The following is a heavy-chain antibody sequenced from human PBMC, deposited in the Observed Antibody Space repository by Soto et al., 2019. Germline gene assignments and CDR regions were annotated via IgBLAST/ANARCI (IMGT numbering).Heavy chain of an antibody. Sequence: GGSLRLSCAASGFTFSSYGMHWVRQAPGKGLEWVAVIWYDGSNKYYADSVKGRFTISRDNSKNTLYLQMNSLRAEDTAVYYCAREVGIVATRLQNYYYYYMDVWGKGTTVTVSS. D-gene: IGHD5-12*01. CDR2: IWYDGSNK. V-gene: IGHV3-33*01. J-gene: IGHJ6*03. CDR3: AREVGIVATRLQNYYYYYMDV. CDR1: GFTFSSYG.